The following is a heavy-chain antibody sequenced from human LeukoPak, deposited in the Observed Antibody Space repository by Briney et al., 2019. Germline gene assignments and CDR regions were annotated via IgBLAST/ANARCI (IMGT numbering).Heavy chain of an antibody. CDR2: INYSGST. Sequence: SETLSLTCAVYGGSFSGYYWSWIRQPPGKGLEWVGEINYSGSTNYNPSLKSRVTISVDTSKNQFSLKLSSVTAADTAVYYCARGVRYSSGGSCYSNYYYYYYMDVWGKGTTVTVSS. CDR1: GGSFSGYY. V-gene: IGHV4-34*01. D-gene: IGHD2-15*01. J-gene: IGHJ6*03. CDR3: ARGVRYSSGGSCYSNYYYYYYMDV.